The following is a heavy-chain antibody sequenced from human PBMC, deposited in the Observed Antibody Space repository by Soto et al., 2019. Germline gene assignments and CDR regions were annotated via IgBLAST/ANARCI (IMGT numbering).Heavy chain of an antibody. CDR3: ARVGGLDDSSGYLYY. CDR1: GYTFTGYY. J-gene: IGHJ4*02. CDR2: INPNSGGT. Sequence: ASVKVSCKASGYTFTGYYMHWVRQAPGQGLEWMGWINPNSGGTNYAQKFQGWVTMTRDTSISTAYMELSRLRSDDTAVYYCARVGGLDDSSGYLYYWGQGTLVTVSS. D-gene: IGHD3-22*01. V-gene: IGHV1-2*04.